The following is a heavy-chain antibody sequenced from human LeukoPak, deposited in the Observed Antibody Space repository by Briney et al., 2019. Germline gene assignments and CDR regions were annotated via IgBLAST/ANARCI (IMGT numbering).Heavy chain of an antibody. CDR2: ICGIGGST. D-gene: IGHD3-22*01. J-gene: IGHJ4*02. CDR3: AKVPNGIDYYDSSGHFDY. Sequence: PGGALRLSCAASGFTFTGYAMSWVRQAPGKGLEWVSPICGIGGSTYYADSVKGRFNISRDNSKNTLYLQMNSLRAEDTAVYYCAKVPNGIDYYDSSGHFDYWGQGTLVTVSS. V-gene: IGHV3-23*01. CDR1: GFTFTGYA.